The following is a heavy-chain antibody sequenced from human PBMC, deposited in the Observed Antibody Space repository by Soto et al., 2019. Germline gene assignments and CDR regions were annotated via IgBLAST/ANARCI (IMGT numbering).Heavy chain of an antibody. J-gene: IGHJ4*02. CDR1: GGFISNYY. Sequence: ETLSLTCTVSGGFISNYYWSWIRQSPGKGLEWIGYIHHSGSTNYNPSLKSRVTMSVDTSRNQFSLKLSSVTAADTAVYYCARSIDSSGYYFSNCWGQGTLVTVSS. D-gene: IGHD3-22*01. V-gene: IGHV4-59*01. CDR2: IHHSGST. CDR3: ARSIDSSGYYFSNC.